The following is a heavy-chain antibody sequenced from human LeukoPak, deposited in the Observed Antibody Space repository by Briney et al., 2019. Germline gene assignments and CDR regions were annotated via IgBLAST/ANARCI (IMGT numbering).Heavy chain of an antibody. CDR2: FDPEDGET. CDR3: AKRLQTNLFDP. Sequence: ASVKVSCKISGYTLTELSMHWVRQAPGKGLEWMGGFDPEDGETIYAQKFQGRITMTEDTSTDTAYMELSSLRSEDTAAYYWAKRLQTNLFDPWGQGTLVTVSS. V-gene: IGHV1-24*01. CDR1: GYTLTELS. J-gene: IGHJ5*02.